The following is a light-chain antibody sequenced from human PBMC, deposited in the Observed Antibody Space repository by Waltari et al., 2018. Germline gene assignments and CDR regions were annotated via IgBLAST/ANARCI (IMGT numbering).Light chain of an antibody. Sequence: EIVLTQSPATLSLSPGETAILTCRASQSVVTYLAWYQQKPGQAPRLLIYDASNRATGIPARFRGSGSGTDFTLTISSLEAEDFAVYYCQQRSNWTPHTFGQGARLEIK. CDR1: QSVVTY. J-gene: IGKJ2*01. CDR2: DAS. CDR3: QQRSNWTPHT. V-gene: IGKV3-11*01.